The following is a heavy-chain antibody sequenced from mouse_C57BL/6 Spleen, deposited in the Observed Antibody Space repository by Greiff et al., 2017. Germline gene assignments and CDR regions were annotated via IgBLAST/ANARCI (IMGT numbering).Heavy chain of an antibody. CDR1: GYTFTDYE. CDR2: IDPETGGT. J-gene: IGHJ1*03. CDR3: TSDNYGSSYGRYFDV. V-gene: IGHV1-15*01. Sequence: VQLQESGAELVRPGASVTLSCKASGYTFTDYEMHWVKQTPVHGLEWIGAIDPETGGTAYNQKFKGKAILTADNSSSTAYMQLRSLTSEDSAVYYCTSDNYGSSYGRYFDVWGTGTTVTVSS. D-gene: IGHD1-1*01.